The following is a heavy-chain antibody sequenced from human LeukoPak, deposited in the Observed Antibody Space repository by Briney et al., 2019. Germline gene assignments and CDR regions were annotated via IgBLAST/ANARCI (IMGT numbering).Heavy chain of an antibody. D-gene: IGHD3-10*01. Sequence: GGSLRLSCAASRCTFSSYAMSWVRQAPGKGLEWVSAISGSGGSTYYADSAKGRFTISRDNSKNTLYLQMNSLRAEDTAVYYCAKCNSEDYYGSYWGQGTLVTVSS. J-gene: IGHJ4*02. CDR3: AKCNSEDYYGSY. CDR1: RCTFSSYA. V-gene: IGHV3-23*01. CDR2: ISGSGGST.